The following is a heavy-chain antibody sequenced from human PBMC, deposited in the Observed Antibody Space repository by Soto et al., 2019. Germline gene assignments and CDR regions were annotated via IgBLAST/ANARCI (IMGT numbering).Heavy chain of an antibody. V-gene: IGHV5-51*01. J-gene: IGHJ3*02. CDR1: GYRFNAFW. Sequence: GESLKISCKASGYRFNAFWIAWVRQTPGKGLEWMGTIYPGDSDIRYSPSSQGQVTISADKSITTAYLQWNSLKASDSGIYYCARQGGDTIIAAPPDAFDIWGQGTMVTVSS. D-gene: IGHD6-6*01. CDR3: ARQGGDTIIAAPPDAFDI. CDR2: IYPGDSDI.